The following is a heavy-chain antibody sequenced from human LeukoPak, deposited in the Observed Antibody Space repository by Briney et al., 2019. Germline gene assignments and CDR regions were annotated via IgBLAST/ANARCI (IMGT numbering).Heavy chain of an antibody. CDR1: GYTFTNYW. CDR3: ARLTDFYDSSGYYRNYKWVDP. V-gene: IGHV5-51*01. D-gene: IGHD3-22*01. CDR2: IYPGDSDT. J-gene: IGHJ5*02. Sequence: GESLKISCQCSGYTFTNYWIAWVRQMPGKGLEWMGIIYPGDSDTKYSPSFQGQVTISADKSINTAYLQWSSLTASDTAMYYCARLTDFYDSSGYYRNYKWVDPWGQGTLVTVSS.